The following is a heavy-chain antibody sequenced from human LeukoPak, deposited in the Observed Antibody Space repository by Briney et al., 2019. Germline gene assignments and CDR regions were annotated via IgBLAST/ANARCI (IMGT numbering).Heavy chain of an antibody. Sequence: GGSLRLSCAASGFTFSSYGMHWVRQAPGKGLELVAVISYDGRITYYADSVKGRFTISRDNSKNTQYLQMNSLRAEDTAVYYCAKSYDILTGYTGVDYWGQGTLVTVSS. V-gene: IGHV3-30*18. D-gene: IGHD3-9*01. CDR2: ISYDGRIT. CDR3: AKSYDILTGYTGVDY. CDR1: GFTFSSYG. J-gene: IGHJ4*02.